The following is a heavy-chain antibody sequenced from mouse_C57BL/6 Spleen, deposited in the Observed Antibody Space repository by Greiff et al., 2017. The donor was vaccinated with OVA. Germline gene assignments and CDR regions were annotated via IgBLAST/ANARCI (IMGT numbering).Heavy chain of an antibody. Sequence: VQLQQSGAELVRPGTSVKMSCKASGYTFTNYWIGWAKQRPGHGLEWIGDIYPGGGYTNYNEKFKGKATLTADKSSSTAYMQFSSLTSEDSAIYYCARRHDYDENWFAYWGQGTLVTVSA. CDR3: ARRHDYDENWFAY. CDR2: IYPGGGYT. J-gene: IGHJ3*01. D-gene: IGHD2-4*01. V-gene: IGHV1-63*01. CDR1: GYTFTNYW.